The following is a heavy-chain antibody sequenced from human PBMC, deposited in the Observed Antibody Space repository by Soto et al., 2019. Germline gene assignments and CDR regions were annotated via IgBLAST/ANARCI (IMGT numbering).Heavy chain of an antibody. CDR2: IYSSGPT. J-gene: IGHJ4*02. V-gene: IGHV3-53*01. Sequence: GSLRLSCAASGFTVSSYYMNWVRLVPEKGLEWVSVIYSSGPTFYADSVRGRFTISRDNSKNTLYLQMNSLRVEDTAVYYCARAFGGSYDYWGQGTLVTVSS. D-gene: IGHD1-26*01. CDR3: ARAFGGSYDY. CDR1: GFTVSSYY.